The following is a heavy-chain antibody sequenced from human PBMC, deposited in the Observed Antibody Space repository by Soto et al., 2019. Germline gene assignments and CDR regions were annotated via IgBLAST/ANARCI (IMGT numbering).Heavy chain of an antibody. CDR3: ARDSLITLFGVVIEQLSDP. D-gene: IGHD3-3*01. V-gene: IGHV4-59*01. J-gene: IGHJ5*02. Sequence: PSETLSLTCTVSGGSISSYYWSCIRQPPGEGLEWIGYIYYSGSTNYNPSLKIRVTISVDTSKNQFSLTLSSVTAADTAVYYCARDSLITLFGVVIEQLSDPWGQGTLVTVS. CDR1: GGSISSYY. CDR2: IYYSGST.